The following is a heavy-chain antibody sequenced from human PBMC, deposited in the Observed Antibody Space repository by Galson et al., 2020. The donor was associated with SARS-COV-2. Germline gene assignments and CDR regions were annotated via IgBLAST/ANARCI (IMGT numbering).Heavy chain of an antibody. CDR3: AKAQWSGSLYYFDY. CDR2: MYYSGPT. D-gene: IGHD3-16*01. J-gene: IGHJ4*02. CDR1: GASINNIDYY. V-gene: IGHV4-39*07. Sequence: SETLSLPCTVSGASINNIDYYWGRIRQPPGKGLDWIGSMYYSGPTYYNPSLTSRVAISLDTAKNQFSLKVPSMAAADTAVYYCAKAQWSGSLYYFDYWGQGTLVTVSS.